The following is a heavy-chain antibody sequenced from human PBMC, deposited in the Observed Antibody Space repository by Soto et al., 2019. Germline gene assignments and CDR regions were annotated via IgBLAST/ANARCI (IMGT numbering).Heavy chain of an antibody. CDR2: ISYDGSNK. D-gene: IGHD2-8*01. Sequence: QVQLVESGGGVVQPGRSLRLSCAASGFTFSSYAMHWVRQAPGKGLEWVAVISYDGSNKYYADSVKGRFTISRDNSKNTLYLQMNSLRAEDTAVYYCARGNVLMGWFDPWGQGTLVTVSS. V-gene: IGHV3-30-3*01. CDR3: ARGNVLMGWFDP. J-gene: IGHJ5*02. CDR1: GFTFSSYA.